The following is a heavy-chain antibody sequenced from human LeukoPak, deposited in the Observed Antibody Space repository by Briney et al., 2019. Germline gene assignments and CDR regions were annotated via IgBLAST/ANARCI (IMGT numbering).Heavy chain of an antibody. J-gene: IGHJ4*02. CDR2: ISAYNGNT. CDR1: GYIFPSYG. Sequence: ASVKVSCTASGYIFPSYGITWVRQAPGQGLEWMGWISAYNGNTNYAQKLQGRVTMTTDISTSTASMELRSLRSDDTAVYYCARDQGSGLDYWGQGTLVTVSS. D-gene: IGHD6-25*01. CDR3: ARDQGSGLDY. V-gene: IGHV1-18*01.